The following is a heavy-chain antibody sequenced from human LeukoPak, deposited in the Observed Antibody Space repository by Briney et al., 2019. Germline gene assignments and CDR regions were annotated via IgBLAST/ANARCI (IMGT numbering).Heavy chain of an antibody. CDR2: MKEDGSDE. CDR3: VVGGAGGGYFPN. CDR1: DFSFSLST. J-gene: IGHJ1*01. Sequence: GGPLRLSCAVSDFSFSLSTMSWVRQAAGKGLEWVAKMKEDGSDEKYVDSVKGRFTISRGNAKNSLYLQMNSLRHEDTAVYFCVVGGAGGGYFPNWGQGSLVIVSS. D-gene: IGHD3-16*01. V-gene: IGHV3-7*01.